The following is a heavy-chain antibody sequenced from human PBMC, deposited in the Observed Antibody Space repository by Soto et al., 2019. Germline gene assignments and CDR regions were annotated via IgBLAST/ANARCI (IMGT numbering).Heavy chain of an antibody. Sequence: QVQLQESGPGLVKPSQTLSLTCTVSGGSISSGDYYWSWIRQPPGKGLEWIGYIYYSGSTYYNPYLKSRVTISVDTSKNQFSLKLSSVTAADTAVYYCARGKDYYDSGGWYFDLWGRGTLVTVSS. CDR3: ARGKDYYDSGGWYFDL. V-gene: IGHV4-30-4*01. D-gene: IGHD3-22*01. CDR1: GGSISSGDYY. CDR2: IYYSGST. J-gene: IGHJ2*01.